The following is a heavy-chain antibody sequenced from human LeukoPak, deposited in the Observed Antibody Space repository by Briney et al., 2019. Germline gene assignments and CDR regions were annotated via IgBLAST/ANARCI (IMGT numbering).Heavy chain of an antibody. CDR2: INHSGST. D-gene: IGHD5-12*01. J-gene: IGHJ3*02. CDR1: GGSFSGYY. Sequence: KASETLSLTCAVYGGSFSGYYWSWIRQPPGKGLEWIGEINHSGSTNYNPSLKGRVTMSVDTSKNQFSLKLSSVTAADTAVYYCAGEAGGGYARAFDIWGQGTMVTVSS. CDR3: AGEAGGGYARAFDI. V-gene: IGHV4-34*01.